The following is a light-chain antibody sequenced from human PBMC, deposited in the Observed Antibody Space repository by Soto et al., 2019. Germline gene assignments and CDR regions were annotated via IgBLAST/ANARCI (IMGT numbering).Light chain of an antibody. CDR3: QQYNKWPPKT. J-gene: IGKJ1*01. V-gene: IGKV3-15*01. CDR2: GAS. Sequence: EIVMTQSPATLSVSPGERATLSCRASQSVSSKLAWYHQKPGQAPRLLIYGASTRATGIPARFSGSGSGTKFHLTISRLQSEDFAVYYCQQYNKWPPKTFGQGTKVEIK. CDR1: QSVSSK.